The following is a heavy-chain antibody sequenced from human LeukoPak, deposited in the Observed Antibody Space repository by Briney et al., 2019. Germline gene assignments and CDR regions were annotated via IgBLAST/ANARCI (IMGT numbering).Heavy chain of an antibody. J-gene: IGHJ6*03. CDR2: IYSSGST. D-gene: IGHD2-15*01. CDR1: GFTVSSSY. V-gene: IGHV3-53*01. Sequence: GGSLRLSCAASGFTVSSSYVSWVRQAPGKGLEWVSVIYSSGSTHYAKSVKGRFTISRDNSKNTLYLQMNSLRAEDTAVYYCARDRYCSGGSCYGTSGYMDVWGKGTTVTVSS. CDR3: ARDRYCSGGSCYGTSGYMDV.